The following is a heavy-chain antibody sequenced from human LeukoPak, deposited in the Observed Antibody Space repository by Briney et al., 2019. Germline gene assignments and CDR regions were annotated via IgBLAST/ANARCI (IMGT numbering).Heavy chain of an antibody. V-gene: IGHV3-7*01. J-gene: IGHJ4*02. CDR1: EFTFSSTW. Sequence: GGSLRLSCAGSEFTFSSTWMSWVRQAPGKGLEWVANIKKDGSEKNYVDSVKGRFTISRDNAKNSLYLQMNSLRADDTAVYYCARDPGLDYSPWGQGTLVTVSS. CDR2: IKKDGSEK. D-gene: IGHD4-11*01. CDR3: ARDPGLDYSP.